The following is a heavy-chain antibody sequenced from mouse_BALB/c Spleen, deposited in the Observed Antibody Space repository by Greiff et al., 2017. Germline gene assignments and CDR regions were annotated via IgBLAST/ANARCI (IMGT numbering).Heavy chain of an antibody. V-gene: IGHV1-14*01. D-gene: IGHD1-2*01. Sequence: EVQLQQSGPELVKPGASVKMSCKASGYTFTSYVMHWVKQKPGQGLEWIGYINPYNDGTKYNEKFKGKATLTSDKFSSTAYMELSSLTSEDSAVYYCAREGNYGYVWYFDVWGAGTTVTVSS. CDR3: AREGNYGYVWYFDV. CDR2: INPYNDGT. J-gene: IGHJ1*01. CDR1: GYTFTSYV.